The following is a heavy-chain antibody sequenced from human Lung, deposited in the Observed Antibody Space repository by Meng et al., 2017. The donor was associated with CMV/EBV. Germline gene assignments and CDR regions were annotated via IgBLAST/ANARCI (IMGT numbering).Heavy chain of an antibody. CDR1: GYTFSYYD. CDR3: ARGQVQCSTINCHDYRFSGMDV. D-gene: IGHD2/OR15-2a*01. V-gene: IGHV1-8*01. CDR2: MNPNRGNT. J-gene: IGHJ6*02. Sequence: ASXXVSXKASGYTFSYYDIIWVRQASGQGLEWVGWMNPNRGNTAYAQKYQGRVTMTRDTSTSIAYMELSSLRSGDTAVYYCARGQVQCSTINCHDYRFSGMDVWXQGTXVTV.